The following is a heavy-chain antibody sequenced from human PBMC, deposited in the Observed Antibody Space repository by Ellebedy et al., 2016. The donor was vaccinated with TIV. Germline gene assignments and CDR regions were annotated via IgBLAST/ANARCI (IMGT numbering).Heavy chain of an antibody. D-gene: IGHD5-24*01. J-gene: IGHJ3*02. CDR3: AKDWSTDGYKKRLSGFHI. CDR2: ISWNSGNI. CDR1: GFTFDDYA. V-gene: IGHV3-9*01. Sequence: GGSLRLXXAASGFTFDDYAMHWVRQGPGKGLEWVATISWNSGNIAYVDSVKGRFTISRDNAKNSLYLQMNSLGAWDTALYYCAKDWSTDGYKKRLSGFHIWGQGTMVTVS.